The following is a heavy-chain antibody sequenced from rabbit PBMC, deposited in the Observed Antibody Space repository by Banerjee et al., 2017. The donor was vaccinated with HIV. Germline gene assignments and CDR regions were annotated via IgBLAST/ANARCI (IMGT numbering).Heavy chain of an antibody. CDR2: HYVVKGVT. Sequence: QEQLEESGGGLVQPGGSLTLSCKVSGFAFSNYYISWVRQAPGKGPEWIGIHYVVKGVTHYASWVNGRFTISKTSSTTVTLQMTSLTVADTATYFCVREAGYGGYGDGHLWGQGTLVTVS. CDR3: VREAGYGGYGDGHL. CDR1: GFAFSNYY. D-gene: IGHD6-1*01. V-gene: IGHV1S45*01. J-gene: IGHJ3*01.